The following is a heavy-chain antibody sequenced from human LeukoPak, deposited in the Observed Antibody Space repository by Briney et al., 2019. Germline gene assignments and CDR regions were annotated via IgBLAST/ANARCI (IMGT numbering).Heavy chain of an antibody. V-gene: IGHV3-11*01. CDR2: ISPGGNTI. CDR1: GFTFSDYH. Sequence: PGASLRLSCAASGFTFSDYHMNWLRQAPGKGLEWVSYISPGGNTIYFAVSVNGRFTLSRDSARHSLSLHIHTLTREDTAVYFCAAGRDIAVAGPGGYFDYWGRGTLVTVSS. CDR3: AAGRDIAVAGPGGYFDY. J-gene: IGHJ4*02. D-gene: IGHD6-19*01.